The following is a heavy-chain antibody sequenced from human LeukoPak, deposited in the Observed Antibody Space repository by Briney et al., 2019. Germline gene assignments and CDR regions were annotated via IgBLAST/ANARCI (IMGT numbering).Heavy chain of an antibody. Sequence: WGSLRLSCAASGFTFSNAWMNWVRHAPGNGREWVSYISSSCNTIYYADSVKGRFTISRDKATNSLYLKMNNLRAEDTAVYYCARVFQSIALDYWGQGTLVTVSS. V-gene: IGHV3-48*01. CDR1: GFTFSNAW. J-gene: IGHJ4*02. CDR3: ARVFQSIALDY. CDR2: ISSSCNTI. D-gene: IGHD2-15*01.